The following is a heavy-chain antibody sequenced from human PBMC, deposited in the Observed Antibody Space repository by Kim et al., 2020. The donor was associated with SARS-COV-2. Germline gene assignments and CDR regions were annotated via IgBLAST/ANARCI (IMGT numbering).Heavy chain of an antibody. CDR3: AKGWGVVAATPDY. J-gene: IGHJ4*02. Sequence: YADSVKGRFTISRDNAKNSLYLQMNSLRAEDTALYYCAKGWGVVAATPDYWGQGTLVTVSS. D-gene: IGHD2-15*01. V-gene: IGHV3-9*01.